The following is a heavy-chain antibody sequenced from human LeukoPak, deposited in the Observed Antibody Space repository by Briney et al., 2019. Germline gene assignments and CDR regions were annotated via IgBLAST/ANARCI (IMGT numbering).Heavy chain of an antibody. J-gene: IGHJ4*02. CDR2: IKQDGSEK. D-gene: IGHD6-19*01. V-gene: IGHV3-7*01. CDR3: ARDGLAVAGSLWMQWTRQYYFDY. Sequence: GGSLRLSCAASGFTFSSYWMSWVRQAPGKGLEWVANIKQDGSEKYYVDSVKGRFTISRDNAKNSLYLQMNSLRAEDTAVYYCARDGLAVAGSLWMQWTRQYYFDYWGQGTLVTVSS. CDR1: GFTFSSYW.